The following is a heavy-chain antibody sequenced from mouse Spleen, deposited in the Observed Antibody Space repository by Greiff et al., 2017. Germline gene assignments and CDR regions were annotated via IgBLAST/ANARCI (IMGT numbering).Heavy chain of an antibody. V-gene: IGHV1-66*01. D-gene: IGHD3-1*01. CDR1: GYSFTSYY. J-gene: IGHJ3*01. Sequence: VQLQESGPELVKPGASVKISCKASGYSFTSYYIHWVKQRPGQGLEWIGWIFPGSGNTKYNEKFKGKATLTAGTSSSTAYMQLSSLTSEDSAVYFCAREGAARATFAYWGQGTLVTVSA. CDR3: AREGAARATFAY. CDR2: IFPGSGNT.